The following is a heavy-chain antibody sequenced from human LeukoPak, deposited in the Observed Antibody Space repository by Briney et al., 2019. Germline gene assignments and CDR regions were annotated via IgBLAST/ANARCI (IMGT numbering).Heavy chain of an antibody. D-gene: IGHD1-26*01. CDR1: GDSVSSNSVT. J-gene: IGHJ4*02. CDR2: TYYRSKWYY. V-gene: IGHV6-1*01. Sequence: SQTLSLTCAISGDSVSSNSVTWNWIRQSPSRGLEWLGRTYYRSKWYYDYAVAVKSRISINPDTSKNQFSLQLGSVTPEDTAVYYCARDPVGGSTIFDYWGQGTLVTVSS. CDR3: ARDPVGGSTIFDY.